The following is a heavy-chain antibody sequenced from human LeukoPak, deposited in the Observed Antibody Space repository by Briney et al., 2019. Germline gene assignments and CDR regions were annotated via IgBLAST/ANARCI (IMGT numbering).Heavy chain of an antibody. CDR2: IYHSGST. V-gene: IGHV4-39*01. CDR3: ARLYGDFYGDYY. CDR1: GGSISSSSFY. Sequence: SETLSLTCSVSGGSISSSSFYWGWIRQPPGKGLEWIGSIYHSGSTLYNPSLKSRVAISVDTSKNQFSLKLSSVTAADTAVYFCARLYGDFYGDYYWGQGTLVTVSS. D-gene: IGHD4-17*01. J-gene: IGHJ4*02.